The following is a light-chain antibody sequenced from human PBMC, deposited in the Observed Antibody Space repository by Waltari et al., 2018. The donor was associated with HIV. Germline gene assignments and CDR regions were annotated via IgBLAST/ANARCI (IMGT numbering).Light chain of an antibody. Sequence: SYELTQAPSASVSPGQTARITCSGDALPKEYAYWYQQKSGQARVLVIYEDTKRPSGIPGRFSGSISGTRATGTISWSQLEDEADYYCYSTNIMANHRLFGVRTKLTVL. J-gene: IGLJ2*01. CDR2: EDT. V-gene: IGLV3-10*01. CDR1: ALPKEY. CDR3: YSTNIMANHRL.